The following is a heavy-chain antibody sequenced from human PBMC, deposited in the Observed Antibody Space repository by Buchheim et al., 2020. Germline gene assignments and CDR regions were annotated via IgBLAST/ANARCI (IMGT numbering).Heavy chain of an antibody. CDR2: IYDNGII. CDR1: SASMSGHY. V-gene: IGHV4-59*11. CDR3: ARGRLTSTVFGLVILPRHWYFDL. J-gene: IGHJ2*01. D-gene: IGHD3/OR15-3a*01. Sequence: QVQLQESGPGLVKPSETLSLRCTVSSASMSGHYWSWIRQTPGRGLEWIGYIYDNGIIDYNPSLKSRVTISVDTSKNQFSLRLTSLTAADTAVYYCARGRLTSTVFGLVILPRHWYFDLWGRGTL.